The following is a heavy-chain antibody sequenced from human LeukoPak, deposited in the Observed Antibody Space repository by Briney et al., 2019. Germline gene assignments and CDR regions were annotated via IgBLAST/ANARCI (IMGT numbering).Heavy chain of an antibody. V-gene: IGHV3-7*01. CDR1: GFTFSSYW. J-gene: IGHJ4*02. CDR3: ARVAIVVVPAATLDLVDFWSGYQRYYFDY. Sequence: GGSLRLSCAASGFTFSSYWMSWVRQAPGKGLEWVANIKQDGSEKYYVDSVKGRFTISRDNAKNSLYLQMNSLRAEDTAVYYCARVAIVVVPAATLDLVDFWSGYQRYYFDYWGQGTLVTVSS. CDR2: IKQDGSEK. D-gene: IGHD2-2*01.